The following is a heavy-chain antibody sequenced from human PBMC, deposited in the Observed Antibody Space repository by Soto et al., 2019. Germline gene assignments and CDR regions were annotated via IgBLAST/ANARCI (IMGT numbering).Heavy chain of an antibody. CDR3: AITLTYYYASSGFDY. V-gene: IGHV3-53*01. Sequence: GSLALSAGASGSSLNSNHMSWVRQAPGKGLECVSVIYSGGSRYYADSVKCRFTISRDNSKNTLYLKMKSLRAEDTAVYYCAITLTYYYASSGFDYLGQGTLVT. CDR2: IYSGGSR. CDR1: GSSLNSNH. D-gene: IGHD3-22*01. J-gene: IGHJ4*02.